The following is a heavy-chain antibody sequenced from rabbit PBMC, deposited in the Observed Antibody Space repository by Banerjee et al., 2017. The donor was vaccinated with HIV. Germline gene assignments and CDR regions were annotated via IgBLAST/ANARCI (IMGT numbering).Heavy chain of an antibody. Sequence: QSLEESGGDLVQPGGSLTLSCKASGLDFSNSYWICWVRQAPGKGLEWIACIVTGDDTTYYASWAKGRFTVSKTSSTVDLKMTSLTAADTATYFCARDRYYGDLDLWGQGTLVTVS. CDR1: GLDFSNSYW. V-gene: IGHV1S40*01. CDR3: ARDRYYGDLDL. J-gene: IGHJ3*01. CDR2: IVTGDDTT. D-gene: IGHD2-1*01.